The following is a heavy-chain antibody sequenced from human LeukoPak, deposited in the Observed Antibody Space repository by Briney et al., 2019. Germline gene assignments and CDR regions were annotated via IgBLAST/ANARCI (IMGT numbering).Heavy chain of an antibody. CDR2: IKQDGSAK. J-gene: IGHJ4*02. Sequence: GGSLRLSCAASGFIFSDYWVSWVRQAPGKGLEWVANIKQDGSAKYYVDSVKGRFTISRDNAKNSLYLQMNSLRAEDTAVYYCARRYFDYWGQGTLVTVSS. V-gene: IGHV3-7*03. CDR1: GFIFSDYW. CDR3: ARRYFDY.